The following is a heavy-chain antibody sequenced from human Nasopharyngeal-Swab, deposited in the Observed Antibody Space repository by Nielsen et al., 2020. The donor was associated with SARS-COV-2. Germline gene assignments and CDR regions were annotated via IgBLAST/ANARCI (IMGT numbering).Heavy chain of an antibody. V-gene: IGHV3-73*01. D-gene: IGHD2-21*01. J-gene: IGHJ3*02. Sequence: GGSLRLSCAASGFIFSASAIHWVRQASGKGLEWVGRIGDKDHNYATTYGASVQGRFTISRDNSKNTVYLQMNSLRGEDTAVYYCASSLLLSDAFDIWGQGTMVTVSS. CDR3: ASSLLLSDAFDI. CDR2: IGDKDHNYAT. CDR1: GFIFSASA.